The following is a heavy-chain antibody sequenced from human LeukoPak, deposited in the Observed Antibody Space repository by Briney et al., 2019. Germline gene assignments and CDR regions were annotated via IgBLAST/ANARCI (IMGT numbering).Heavy chain of an antibody. CDR1: GYTFTSYD. D-gene: IGHD3-10*01. Sequence: ASVKVSCKASGYTFTSYDINWVRQATGQGLEWMGWMNPNSDNTAYAQKFQGRVIMTRNTSISTAYMELSSLRSEDTAVYYCARGYYYGSGSYRSGWFDPWGQGTLVTVSS. J-gene: IGHJ5*02. CDR3: ARGYYYGSGSYRSGWFDP. V-gene: IGHV1-8*01. CDR2: MNPNSDNT.